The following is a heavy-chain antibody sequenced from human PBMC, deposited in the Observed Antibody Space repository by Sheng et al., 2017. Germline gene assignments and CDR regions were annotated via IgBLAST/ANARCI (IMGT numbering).Heavy chain of an antibody. Sequence: QVQLVQSGAEVKKPGSSVKVSCKASGGTFSSYAISWVRQAPGQGLEWMGGIIPIFGTANYAQKFQGRVTITADESTSTAYMELSSLRSEDTAVYYCASPTLYSSSSLFDYWGQGTLVTVSS. D-gene: IGHD6-6*01. CDR1: GGTFSSYA. J-gene: IGHJ4*02. CDR2: IIPIFGTA. CDR3: ASPTLYSSSSLFDY. V-gene: IGHV1-69*13.